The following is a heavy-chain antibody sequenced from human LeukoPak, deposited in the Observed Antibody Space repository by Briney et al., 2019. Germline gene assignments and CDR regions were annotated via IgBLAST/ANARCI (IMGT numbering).Heavy chain of an antibody. Sequence: GGSLRLSCAASGFTFSSYAMSWVRQAPGKGLGWVSAISGSGGSTYYADSVKGRFTISRDNSKNTLYLQMNSLRAEDTAVYYCAKTRTSENYYYYGMDVWGQGTTVTVSS. V-gene: IGHV3-23*01. CDR3: AKTRTSENYYYYGMDV. CDR2: ISGSGGST. J-gene: IGHJ6*02. CDR1: GFTFSSYA. D-gene: IGHD2-2*01.